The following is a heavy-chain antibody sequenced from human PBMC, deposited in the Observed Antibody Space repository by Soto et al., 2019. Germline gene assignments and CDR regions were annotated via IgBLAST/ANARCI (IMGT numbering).Heavy chain of an antibody. V-gene: IGHV3-23*01. D-gene: IGHD1-20*01. CDR1: GFTFSSYA. CDR2: ISGSGGST. Sequence: GGSLRLSCAASGFTFSSYAMSWVRQAPGKGLEWVSAISGSGGSTYYADSVKGRFTISRDNSKNTLYLQMNSLRAEDTAVYYCAKTDNAYYYYGMDVWGQGTTVTVSS. J-gene: IGHJ6*02. CDR3: AKTDNAYYYYGMDV.